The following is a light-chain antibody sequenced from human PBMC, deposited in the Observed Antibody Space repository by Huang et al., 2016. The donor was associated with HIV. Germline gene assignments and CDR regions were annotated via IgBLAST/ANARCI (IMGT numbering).Light chain of an antibody. J-gene: IGKJ2*01. CDR3: QQRGNWPYT. V-gene: IGKV3-11*01. CDR1: QSVSSY. Sequence: EIVLTQSPATLSLSPGERATLSCRASQSVSSYLAWYQQKPGQAPRLLIYDTSNRATGIPARFGGSGFGTDFTLTISSLEPEDFAVYFCQQRGNWPYTFGQGTKLEIK. CDR2: DTS.